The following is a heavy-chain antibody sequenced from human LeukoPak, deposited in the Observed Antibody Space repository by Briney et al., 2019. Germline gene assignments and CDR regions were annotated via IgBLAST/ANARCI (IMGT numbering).Heavy chain of an antibody. CDR2: ISGSGDST. D-gene: IGHD2-21*02. Sequence: GGSLRLSCVASGFTLRSYVMNWVRQTPGKGLEWVSSISGSGDSTFYVDSVKGRFSISRDNSKNTLYLQVNGLRTEDTAVYYCAKDRLLNCRGDCYIFDYWGQGTVVTVSS. J-gene: IGHJ4*02. CDR3: AKDRLLNCRGDCYIFDY. V-gene: IGHV3-23*01. CDR1: GFTLRSYV.